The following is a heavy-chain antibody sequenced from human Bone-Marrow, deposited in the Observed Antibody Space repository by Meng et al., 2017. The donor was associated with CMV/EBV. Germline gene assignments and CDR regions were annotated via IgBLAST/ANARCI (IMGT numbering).Heavy chain of an antibody. V-gene: IGHV1-18*04. CDR3: ARDTVHHIVVVPAATGVDYYYYGMDV. D-gene: IGHD2-2*01. CDR1: GYTFTGYY. J-gene: IGHJ6*02. CDR2: ISAYNGNT. Sequence: ASVKVSCKASGYTFTGYYMHWVRQAPGQGLEWMGWISAYNGNTNYAQKLQGRVTMTTDTSTSTAYMELRSPRSDDTAVYYCARDTVHHIVVVPAATGVDYYYYGMDVWGQGTTVTVSS.